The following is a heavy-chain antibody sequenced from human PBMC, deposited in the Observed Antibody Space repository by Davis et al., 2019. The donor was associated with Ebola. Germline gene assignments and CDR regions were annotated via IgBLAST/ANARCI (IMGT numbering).Heavy chain of an antibody. V-gene: IGHV3-11*01. J-gene: IGHJ4*02. Sequence: GESLKISCAASGFTFSDYYMSWIRQAPGKGLEWVSYISSSGSTIYYADSVKGRFTISRDNAKNSLYLQMNSLRAEDTAVYYCARGRYYYDSSGYYHYYFDYWGQGTLVTVSS. CDR2: ISSSGSTI. CDR1: GFTFSDYY. D-gene: IGHD3-22*01. CDR3: ARGRYYYDSSGYYHYYFDY.